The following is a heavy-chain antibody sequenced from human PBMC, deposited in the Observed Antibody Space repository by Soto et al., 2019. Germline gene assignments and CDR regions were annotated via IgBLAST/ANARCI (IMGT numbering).Heavy chain of an antibody. CDR1: GFTFSSYA. Sequence: QVQLVESGGGVVQPGRSLRLSCAASGFTFSSYAMHWVRKAPGKGLEWGAVISYDGSNKYYADSVKGRFTISRDNSKNTLYLQMNSLRAEDTAVYYCARDEGAVAGTAGLYDYWGQGTLVTVSS. V-gene: IGHV3-30-3*01. D-gene: IGHD6-19*01. CDR2: ISYDGSNK. J-gene: IGHJ4*02. CDR3: ARDEGAVAGTAGLYDY.